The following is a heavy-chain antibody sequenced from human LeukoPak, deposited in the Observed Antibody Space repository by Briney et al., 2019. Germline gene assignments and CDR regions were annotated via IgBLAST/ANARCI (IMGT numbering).Heavy chain of an antibody. CDR3: AKDLDSSGYYFDY. V-gene: IGHV3-23*01. J-gene: IGHJ4*02. Sequence: QPGGSLRLSCAASGFTFSSYAMSWVRQAPGKGLEWVSAISGSGGSTYYADSVKGRFTISRDNSKNTLYLQMNSLRAEDTAAYYCAKDLDSSGYYFDYWGQGTLVTVSS. D-gene: IGHD3-22*01. CDR1: GFTFSSYA. CDR2: ISGSGGST.